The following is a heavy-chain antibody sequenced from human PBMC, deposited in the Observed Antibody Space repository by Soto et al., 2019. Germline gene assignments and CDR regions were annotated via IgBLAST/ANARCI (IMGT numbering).Heavy chain of an antibody. Sequence: GGSLRLSCEASGFTLRNYAMTWIGQAPGKGLEWVSLISANDVGTYYAESVKTRFTISTDQSRNTVYLQMDSLRADDTAIYYCAKAKNDYNWDNRPPFDYWGQGTLVTVSS. J-gene: IGHJ4*02. V-gene: IGHV3-23*01. CDR3: AKAKNDYNWDNRPPFDY. CDR2: ISANDVGT. D-gene: IGHD1-20*01. CDR1: GFTLRNYA.